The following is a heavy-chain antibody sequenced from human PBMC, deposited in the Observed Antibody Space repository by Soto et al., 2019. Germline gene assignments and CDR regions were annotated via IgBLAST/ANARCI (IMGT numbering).Heavy chain of an antibody. CDR3: ARAVGYSYGFLFDY. CDR1: GFTFSSYA. CDR2: ISYDGSNK. D-gene: IGHD5-18*01. J-gene: IGHJ4*02. V-gene: IGHV3-30-3*01. Sequence: PXGSLRLSCAASGFTFSSYAMHWVRQAPGKGLEWVAVISYDGSNKYYADSVKGRFTISRDNSKNTLYLQMNSLRAEDTAVYYCARAVGYSYGFLFDYWGQGPLVTVSS.